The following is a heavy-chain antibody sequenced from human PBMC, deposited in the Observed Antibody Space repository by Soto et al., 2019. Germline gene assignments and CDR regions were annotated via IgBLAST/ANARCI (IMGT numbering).Heavy chain of an antibody. CDR1: GGTLSSGGYY. CDR2: IFYTGTT. V-gene: IGHV4-31*03. CDR3: ASGLTPNWFDP. Sequence: QVQLQESGPGLVKPSQTLSLTCTVSGGTLSSGGYYGSWIRQHPGKGLEWIGFIFYTGTTNYNPSLKSRVTISVDTSKNVFSLKLSSVTAADTAVYYCASGLTPNWFDPWGQGTLVAVSS. J-gene: IGHJ5*02. D-gene: IGHD3-9*01.